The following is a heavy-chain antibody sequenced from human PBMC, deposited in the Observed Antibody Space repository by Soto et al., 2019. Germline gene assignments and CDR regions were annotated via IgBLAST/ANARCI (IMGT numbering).Heavy chain of an antibody. CDR2: IYSGGST. D-gene: IGHD5-18*01. Sequence: EVQLVESGGGLVQPGGSLRLSCAASGVTVSSNYMSSVRQAPGKGLGWVSGIYSGGSTYYADSVNGRFTISRDNSKNTLNLQMNSLRAEDTAVYYCAREEYNYGGCYFDYWGQGNLVTVSS. CDR1: GVTVSSNY. CDR3: AREEYNYGGCYFDY. J-gene: IGHJ4*02. V-gene: IGHV3-66*01.